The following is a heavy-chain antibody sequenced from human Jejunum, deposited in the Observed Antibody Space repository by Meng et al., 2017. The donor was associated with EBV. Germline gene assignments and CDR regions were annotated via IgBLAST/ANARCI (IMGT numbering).Heavy chain of an antibody. J-gene: IGHJ4*02. V-gene: IGHV3-15*01. CDR1: GFTSPNSH. CDR2: IKRTTDGGTT. D-gene: IGHD3-16*01. Sequence: RLVGSGGGLVKPGESTRFSCAASGFTSPNSHMTWVRKAQGKGLEWVGRIKRTTDGGTTEYAAPVKGRFTISRDDSKNTLYLQMNRLKTEDTAVYYCTDVGGDMIWGQGILVTVSS. CDR3: TDVGGDMI.